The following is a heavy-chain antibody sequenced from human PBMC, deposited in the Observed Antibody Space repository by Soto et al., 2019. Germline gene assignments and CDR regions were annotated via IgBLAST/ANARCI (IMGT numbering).Heavy chain of an antibody. CDR2: ISNDGINK. J-gene: IGHJ6*02. D-gene: IGHD3-16*01. V-gene: IGHV3-30*18. CDR3: AKMGASDSVPPHYYYYDNMDV. Sequence: QVQLVESGGGVVQPGKSLRLSCAASGFTFSSYGIHWVRQAPGKGLEWVAVISNDGINKYYSDSVKGRFTLSRDNSKNTLFLQMDSLRAEDTAVYYCAKMGASDSVPPHYYYYDNMDVWGQGTTVTVSS. CDR1: GFTFSSYG.